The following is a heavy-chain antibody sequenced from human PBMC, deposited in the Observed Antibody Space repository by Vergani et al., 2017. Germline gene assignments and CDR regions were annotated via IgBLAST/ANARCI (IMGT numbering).Heavy chain of an antibody. CDR3: ARVPSIAAAGTGDYYYYGMDV. V-gene: IGHV5-51*01. J-gene: IGHJ6*02. Sequence: EVQLVPSGAEVKKPGESLKISCKGSGYSFTSYWIGWVRQMPGKGLEWMGIIYPGDSDTRYSPSFQGQVTISADKSISTADLQWSSLKASDTAMYYCARVPSIAAAGTGDYYYYGMDVWGQGTTVTVSS. CDR2: IYPGDSDT. CDR1: GYSFTSYW. D-gene: IGHD6-13*01.